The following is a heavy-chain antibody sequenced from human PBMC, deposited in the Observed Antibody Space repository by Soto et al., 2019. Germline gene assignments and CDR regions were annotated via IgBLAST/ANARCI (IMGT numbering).Heavy chain of an antibody. CDR2: IIPIFGST. Sequence: QVQLVQSGAEVRKPGSSVKVSCKASGGTFSNSAITWVRQAPGQGLERVGGIIPIFGSTNYAQKFQGSVTITADESTSTAYMELSRLTSEDTAVYYCARDGDLRSDFWSGPLGGGWCDPWGQGTLVTVSS. J-gene: IGHJ5*02. V-gene: IGHV1-69*12. D-gene: IGHD3-3*01. CDR1: GGTFSNSA. CDR3: ARDGDLRSDFWSGPLGGGWCDP.